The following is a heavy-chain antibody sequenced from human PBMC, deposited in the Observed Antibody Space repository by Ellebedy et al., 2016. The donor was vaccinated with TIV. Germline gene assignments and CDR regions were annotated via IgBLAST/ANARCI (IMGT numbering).Heavy chain of an antibody. CDR2: MNPNSTNT. D-gene: IGHD2-15*01. Sequence: ASVKVSCKTSGYTFTSYDTNWVRQATGQGLEWMGWMNPNSTNTGYAQKFQGRVTMTRNTSISTAYMDLSSLTSEDTAVYYCSRRQCYMSDYWGQGTQVTVSS. V-gene: IGHV1-8*01. J-gene: IGHJ4*02. CDR1: GYTFTSYD. CDR3: SRRQCYMSDY.